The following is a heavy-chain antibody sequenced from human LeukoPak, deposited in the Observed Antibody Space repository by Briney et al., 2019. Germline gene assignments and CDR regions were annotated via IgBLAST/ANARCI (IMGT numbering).Heavy chain of an antibody. CDR3: ARSVIVPATVADYYTYMDV. CDR2: IYQRGNT. J-gene: IGHJ6*03. V-gene: IGHV4-38-2*01. D-gene: IGHD2-2*01. CDR1: GYSISSNYY. Sequence: SETLSLTCAVSGYSISSNYYWGWIRQPPGKGLEWIGVIYQRGNTDYNPSLQSRVTISIYTSKNEFSLKVNSVPAADTAVYYGARSVIVPATVADYYTYMDVWGRGISVTVSS.